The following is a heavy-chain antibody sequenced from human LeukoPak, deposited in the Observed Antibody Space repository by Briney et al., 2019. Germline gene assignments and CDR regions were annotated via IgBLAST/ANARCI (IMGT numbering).Heavy chain of an antibody. D-gene: IGHD4-17*01. J-gene: IGHJ4*02. Sequence: GSLRLSCAASGITFSSHAMSWVRQAPGKGLEWVSAISATTGSTYYADSVKGRFTISRDNAKNTLYLQMNSLRAEDTAVYYCVSSDYGDYGSFDYWGQGTLVTVSS. CDR3: VSSDYGDYGSFDY. V-gene: IGHV3-23*01. CDR2: ISATTGST. CDR1: GITFSSHA.